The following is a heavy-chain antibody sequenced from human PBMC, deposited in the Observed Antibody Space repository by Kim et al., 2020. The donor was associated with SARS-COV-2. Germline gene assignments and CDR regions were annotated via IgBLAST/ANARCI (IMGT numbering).Heavy chain of an antibody. J-gene: IGHJ4*02. V-gene: IGHV4-39*01. CDR1: GGSISSSSYY. Sequence: SETLSLTCNVSGGSISSSSYYWGWIRQPPGKGLEWIGSIYYSGSTYYNPSLKSRVTISVDTSKNQFSLKLSSVTAADTAVYYCARFSQAAAGKHFDYWGQGTLVTVSS. D-gene: IGHD6-13*01. CDR3: ARFSQAAAGKHFDY. CDR2: IYYSGST.